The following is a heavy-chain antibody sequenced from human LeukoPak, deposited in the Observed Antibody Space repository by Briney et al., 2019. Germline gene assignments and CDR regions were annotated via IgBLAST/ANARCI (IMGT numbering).Heavy chain of an antibody. CDR1: GFTFNNYD. V-gene: IGHV3-30*02. D-gene: IGHD5-24*01. J-gene: IGHJ4*02. CDR2: IRYDGSNK. CDR3: AKSHHLDGYNSGFDY. Sequence: GGSLRLSCAASGFTFNNYDMHWVRQAPGKGLEWVAFIRYDGSNKYYADSVKGRFTISRDNSKNTLYLQMNSLRAEDTAVYYCAKSHHLDGYNSGFDYCGQGTLVTVSS.